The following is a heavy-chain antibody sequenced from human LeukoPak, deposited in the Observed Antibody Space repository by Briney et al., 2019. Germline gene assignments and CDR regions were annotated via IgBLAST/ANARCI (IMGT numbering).Heavy chain of an antibody. D-gene: IGHD2-15*01. Sequence: SETLSLTCAVYGGSFSGYSGSWIRKPPGKGLGGIGKINHSGSTNYNPSLKSRVTISVDTSKNQFSLKLSSVPAADTAVYYCARGVRLRRYCSGGSCYWGLDYWGQGTLVTVSS. CDR3: ARGVRLRRYCSGGSCYWGLDY. CDR1: GGSFSGYS. CDR2: INHSGST. J-gene: IGHJ4*02. V-gene: IGHV4-34*01.